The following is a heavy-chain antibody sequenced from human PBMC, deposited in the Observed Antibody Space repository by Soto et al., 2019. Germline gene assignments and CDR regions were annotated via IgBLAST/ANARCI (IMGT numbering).Heavy chain of an antibody. J-gene: IGHJ6*02. CDR3: ARGDRGGSGSPASYYYSGLDV. D-gene: IGHD3-10*01. CDR1: GFTFSSYA. CDR2: VSAGGDMT. V-gene: IGHV3-23*01. Sequence: DVQLLESGGHLVQPGGSLRLSCAASGFTFSSYAMSWVRQAPGKGLEWVSSVSAGGDMTYYSDSVKGRFTISSDNSNNALFLQMNNLRIEDTALYYCARGDRGGSGSPASYYYSGLDVWGEGTTVTVS.